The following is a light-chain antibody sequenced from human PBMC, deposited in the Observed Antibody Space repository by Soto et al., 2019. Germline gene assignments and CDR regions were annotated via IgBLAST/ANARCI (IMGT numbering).Light chain of an antibody. J-gene: IGKJ5*01. CDR2: GTS. Sequence: EIVVTQSPGTLSLSPGSRATLSCTASQSVDSTYLAWYQQKPGQAPRLLIYGTSSRATGIPDSFSGSGSGTDFTLTISRLEPEDFAVYYCQQYGSFPLTFGGGTRLEIK. V-gene: IGKV3-20*01. CDR1: QSVDSTY. CDR3: QQYGSFPLT.